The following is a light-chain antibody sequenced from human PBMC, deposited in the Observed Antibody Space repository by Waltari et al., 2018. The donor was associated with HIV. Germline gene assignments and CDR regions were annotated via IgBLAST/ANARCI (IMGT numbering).Light chain of an antibody. CDR2: DVS. V-gene: IGLV2-11*01. J-gene: IGLJ2*01. CDR3: CSYAGSYTVV. CDR1: SSDVGDYNY. Sequence: QSALTQPRSVSGSPGQSVTISCTGTSSDVGDYNYVSWYQQHPGKAPKLMIYDVSNGPSGVPARFSGSKAGNTASLTISGLQAEDEADYYCCSYAGSYTVVFGGGTKLTVL.